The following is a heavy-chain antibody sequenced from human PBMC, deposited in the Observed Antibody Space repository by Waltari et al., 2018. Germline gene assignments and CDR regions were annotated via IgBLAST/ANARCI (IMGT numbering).Heavy chain of an antibody. D-gene: IGHD3-10*01. V-gene: IGHV1-8*03. CDR1: GYTFTGYD. Sequence: QVHLVQSGAEVKQPGASVTVSCPASGYTFTGYDIKWVRQGTVQGLEWMGWSDRKSENTGYAQKFQGKVTITRDTTISTAYMERSSLRSEDTAVYYCARGSWDHGSGSYSLDYWGTGTLVTVSS. CDR2: SDRKSENT. CDR3: ARGSWDHGSGSYSLDY. J-gene: IGHJ4*02.